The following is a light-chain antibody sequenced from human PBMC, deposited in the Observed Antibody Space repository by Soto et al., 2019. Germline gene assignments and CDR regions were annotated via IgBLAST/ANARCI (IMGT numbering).Light chain of an antibody. J-gene: IGKJ2*01. Sequence: EIVLTQSPDTLTLSPGERATLSCRASQSVRTYLVWYQQKPGQAPRLLIYGASNRATGIPARFSGSGSGTVFTLPNSSLEPEDFAVYYGQHRSDGFGQGTKLEIK. V-gene: IGKV3-11*01. CDR1: QSVRTY. CDR2: GAS. CDR3: QHRSDG.